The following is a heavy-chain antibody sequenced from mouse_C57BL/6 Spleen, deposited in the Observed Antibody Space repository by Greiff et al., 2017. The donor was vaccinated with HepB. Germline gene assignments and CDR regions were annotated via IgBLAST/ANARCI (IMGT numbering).Heavy chain of an antibody. Sequence: EVKLMESGPVLVKPGASVKMSCKASGYTFTDYYMNWVKQSHGKSLEWIGVINPYNGGTSYNQKFKGKATLTVDKSSSTAYMELNSLTSEDSAVYYCARRRLRLYAMDYWGQGTSVTVSS. J-gene: IGHJ4*01. CDR1: GYTFTDYY. CDR3: ARRRLRLYAMDY. V-gene: IGHV1-19*01. D-gene: IGHD2-4*01. CDR2: INPYNGGT.